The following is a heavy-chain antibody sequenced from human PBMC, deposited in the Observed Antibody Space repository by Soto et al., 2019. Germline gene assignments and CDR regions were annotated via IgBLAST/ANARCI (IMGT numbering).Heavy chain of an antibody. CDR3: AREKGDDFWSGYPERPFPGLHSYYYGMDV. CDR2: ISYDGSNK. V-gene: IGHV3-30*03. J-gene: IGHJ6*02. D-gene: IGHD3-3*01. CDR1: GFTFSSYG. Sequence: QVQLVESGGGVVQPGRSLRLSCAASGFTFSSYGMHWVRQAPGKGLEWVAVISYDGSNKYYADSVKGRFTISRDNSKNTLYLQMNSLRAEDTAVYYCAREKGDDFWSGYPERPFPGLHSYYYGMDVWGQGTTVTVSS.